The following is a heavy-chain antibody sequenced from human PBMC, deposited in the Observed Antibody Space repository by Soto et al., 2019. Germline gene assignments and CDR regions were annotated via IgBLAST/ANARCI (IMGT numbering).Heavy chain of an antibody. CDR1: GFTFSSYA. CDR2: IRGSGGST. J-gene: IGHJ4*02. Sequence: GGSLRLSCAASGFTFSSYAMSWVRQAPGKGLEWVSAIRGSGGSTYYADSVKGRFTISRDNSKNTLYLQMNSLRAEDTAVYYCAKRINYGSGSSFFDYWGQGTLVTVSS. CDR3: AKRINYGSGSSFFDY. V-gene: IGHV3-23*01. D-gene: IGHD3-10*01.